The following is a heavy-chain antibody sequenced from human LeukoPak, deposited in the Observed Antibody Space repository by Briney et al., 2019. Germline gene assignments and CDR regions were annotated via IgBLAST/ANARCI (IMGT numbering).Heavy chain of an antibody. CDR1: GYTFTSYD. Sequence: RASVKVSCKASGYTFTSYDINWVRQAPGQGLEWMGWMNPNSGNTGYAQKFQGRVTMTRNTSISTAYMELSSLRSEDTAVYYCARGRGRAVAGTAYFDYWGQGTLVTVSS. V-gene: IGHV1-8*01. CDR2: MNPNSGNT. J-gene: IGHJ4*02. D-gene: IGHD6-19*01. CDR3: ARGRGRAVAGTAYFDY.